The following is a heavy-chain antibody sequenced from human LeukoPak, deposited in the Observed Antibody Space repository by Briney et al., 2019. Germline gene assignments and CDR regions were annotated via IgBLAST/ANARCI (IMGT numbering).Heavy chain of an antibody. CDR3: ARGGIQLWKIAAAAFYGMDV. Sequence: PGGSLRLSCAASGFTFSSYEMNWVRQAPGKGLEWVSYISSSGSTIYYADSVKGRFTISRDNAKNSLYLQMNSLRAEDTAVYYCARGGIQLWKIAAAAFYGMDVWGQGTTVTVSS. V-gene: IGHV3-48*03. J-gene: IGHJ6*02. D-gene: IGHD5-18*01. CDR1: GFTFSSYE. CDR2: ISSSGSTI.